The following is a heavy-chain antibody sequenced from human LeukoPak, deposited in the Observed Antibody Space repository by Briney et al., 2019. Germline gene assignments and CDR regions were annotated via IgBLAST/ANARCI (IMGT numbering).Heavy chain of an antibody. CDR1: GFTLSSYS. CDR2: ISSSSSYI. V-gene: IGHV3-21*01. CDR3: ARDLIAVAGTGDY. D-gene: IGHD6-19*01. Sequence: PGGSLRLSCAASGFTLSSYSMNWVRQAPGKGLEWVSSISSSSSYIYYADSVKGRFTISRDNAKNSLYLQMNSLRAEDTAVYYCARDLIAVAGTGDYWGQGTLATVSS. J-gene: IGHJ4*02.